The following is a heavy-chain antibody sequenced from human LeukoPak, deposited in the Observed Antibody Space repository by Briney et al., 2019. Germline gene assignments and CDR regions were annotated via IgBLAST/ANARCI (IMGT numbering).Heavy chain of an antibody. CDR1: GFTFSNYA. J-gene: IGHJ1*01. CDR2: ISSSGTNT. V-gene: IGHV3-23*01. Sequence: GGSLRLSCAASGFTFSNYAITWVRQAPGKGLEWVSTISSSGTNTYYADSVKGRFTISRDNSKNTLYLQMNSLRAEDTAVYYCPKDGHYDSSGFTLQYWGEGTLVTVSS. CDR3: PKDGHYDSSGFTLQY. D-gene: IGHD3-22*01.